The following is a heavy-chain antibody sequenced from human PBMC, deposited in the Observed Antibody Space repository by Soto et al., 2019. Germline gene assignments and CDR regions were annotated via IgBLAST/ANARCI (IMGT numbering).Heavy chain of an antibody. CDR1: GFSLSTSGEG. CDR2: IYWDDDK. V-gene: IGHV2-5*02. CDR3: ARRIAVAGTYDY. Sequence: SGPTLVNPTQTLTLACTFCGFSLSTSGEGVGWIRQPPGKALEWLALIYWDDDKRYSPSLKSRLTITKDTSKNQVVLTMTNMDPVDTATYYCARRIAVAGTYDYWGQGTLVTVSS. J-gene: IGHJ4*02. D-gene: IGHD6-19*01.